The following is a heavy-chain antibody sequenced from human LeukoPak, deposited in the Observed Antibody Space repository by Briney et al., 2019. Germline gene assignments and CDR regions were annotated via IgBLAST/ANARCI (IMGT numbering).Heavy chain of an antibody. J-gene: IGHJ4*02. D-gene: IGHD6-19*01. CDR1: DDSITMYY. CDR2: IYTSGST. Sequence: SETLSLTCSVSDDSITMYYWTWIRQPAGKGLEWIGRIYTSGSTNYNPSLKSRVTMSVDTSKNQFSLKLSSVTAADTAVYYCARGVYSSGWLYDYWGQGTLVTVSS. V-gene: IGHV4-4*07. CDR3: ARGVYSSGWLYDY.